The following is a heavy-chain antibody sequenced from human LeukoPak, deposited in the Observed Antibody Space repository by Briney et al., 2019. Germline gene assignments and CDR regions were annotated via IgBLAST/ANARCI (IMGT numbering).Heavy chain of an antibody. CDR1: GGSISSGGYY. J-gene: IGHJ6*02. V-gene: IGHV4-31*03. Sequence: SETLSLTCTVSGGSISSGGYYRSWIRQHPGKGLEWIGYIYYSGSTYYNPSLKSRVTISVDTSKNQFSLKLSSVTAAETAVYFCARRYLGYCSGDSCPLNYYGMDVWGQGTTVTVSS. D-gene: IGHD2-15*01. CDR2: IYYSGST. CDR3: ARRYLGYCSGDSCPLNYYGMDV.